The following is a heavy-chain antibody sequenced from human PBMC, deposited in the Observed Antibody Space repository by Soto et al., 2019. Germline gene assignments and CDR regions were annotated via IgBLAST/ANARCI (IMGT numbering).Heavy chain of an antibody. D-gene: IGHD2-15*01. J-gene: IGHJ5*02. CDR3: ASEPLTYCSGGSCDNWFDP. CDR1: GFTFSSYA. Sequence: PGGSLRLSCAASGFTFSSYAMSWVRQAPGKGLEWVSAISGSGGSTYYADSVKGRFTISRDNSKNTLYLQMNSLRAEDTAVYYCASEPLTYCSGGSCDNWFDPWGQGTLVTVSS. V-gene: IGHV3-23*01. CDR2: ISGSGGST.